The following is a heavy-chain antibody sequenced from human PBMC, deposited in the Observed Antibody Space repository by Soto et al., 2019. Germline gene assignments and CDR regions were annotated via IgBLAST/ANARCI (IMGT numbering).Heavy chain of an antibody. J-gene: IGHJ4*02. D-gene: IGHD5-12*01. CDR3: ARDPGRDGYNFGYFDS. Sequence: QVQLVESGGGVVQAGRSLRLSCAASGFTFGSSAMHWVRQAPGKGLEWVAIISHDGVYTYYADSVKGRFTISRDNSKNXLYLQMNSLRAEDTAVCYCARDPGRDGYNFGYFDSWGQGTLVTVSS. CDR1: GFTFGSSA. CDR2: ISHDGVYT. V-gene: IGHV3-30*04.